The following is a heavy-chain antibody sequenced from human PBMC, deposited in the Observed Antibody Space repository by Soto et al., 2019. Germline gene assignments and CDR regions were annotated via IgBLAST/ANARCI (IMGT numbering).Heavy chain of an antibody. V-gene: IGHV2-5*02. CDR3: AQSPSVPSGWYWGIAY. CDR1: GFSLSTRGVG. Sequence: QITLKESGPTLVKPTQTLTLTCTFSGFSLSTRGVGVGWIRQPPGKALECLAVIYWDGDKRYSPSLKSRLTITKDTSKDQVVLTMTNMDPVDTATYYCAQSPSVPSGWYWGIAYWGQGTLVTVSS. J-gene: IGHJ4*02. D-gene: IGHD6-19*01. CDR2: IYWDGDK.